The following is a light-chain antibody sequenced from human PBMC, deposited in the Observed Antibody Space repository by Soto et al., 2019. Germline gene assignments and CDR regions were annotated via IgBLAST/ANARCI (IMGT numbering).Light chain of an antibody. CDR3: QQRHMWPIT. CDR1: QSVSSNY. CDR2: YPS. V-gene: IGKV3D-20*02. Sequence: EIVLTQSPGTLSLSPGERASLSCRASQSVSSNYLAWFQQKPGQAPRLLSSYPSSRATGIPDRFSGSGSGTDFTLTISRLEPEDFAVYYCQQRHMWPITFGQGTRLEIK. J-gene: IGKJ5*01.